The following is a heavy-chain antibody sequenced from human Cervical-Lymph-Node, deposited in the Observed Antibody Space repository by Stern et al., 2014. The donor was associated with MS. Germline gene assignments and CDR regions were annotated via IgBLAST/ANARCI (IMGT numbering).Heavy chain of an antibody. CDR2: IWYDGSNK. CDR3: ARAFGGNSGGVDY. Sequence: QVQLMQSGGGVVQPGRSLRLSCAASGFTFSSYGMHWVRQAPGKGLEWVAVIWYDGSNKYYADSVKGRFTISRDNSKNTLYLQMNSLRAEDTAVYYCARAFGGNSGGVDYWGQGTLVTVSS. D-gene: IGHD4-23*01. J-gene: IGHJ4*02. CDR1: GFTFSSYG. V-gene: IGHV3-33*01.